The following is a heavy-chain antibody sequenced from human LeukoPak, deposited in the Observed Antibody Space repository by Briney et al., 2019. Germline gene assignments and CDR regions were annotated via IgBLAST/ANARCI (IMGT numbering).Heavy chain of an antibody. CDR2: IYYTGNT. D-gene: IGHD3/OR15-3a*01. Sequence: SETLSLTCTVSGISISSSNSYWGWIRQPPGKGLEWIGSIYYTGNTYYNASLKSRVTISIDTHKNQISLRLTSVTAADTAMYYCARQTGSGLFTLPGGQGTLVTVSS. J-gene: IGHJ4*02. CDR1: GISISSSNSY. CDR3: ARQTGSGLFTLP. V-gene: IGHV4-39*01.